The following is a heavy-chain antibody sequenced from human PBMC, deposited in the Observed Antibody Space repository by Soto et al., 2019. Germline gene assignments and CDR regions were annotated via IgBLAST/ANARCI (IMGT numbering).Heavy chain of an antibody. Sequence: PGGSLRLSCSASGFIFSESTIYWVRQVPGKGLEAISAVSTSGRSTYYADSVKDRFTISRDNSKNTLFLQMGSLRPDDTAVYYCVTSRVSIAVAGETEYYFDYWGQGTLVTVSS. CDR2: VSTSGRST. CDR1: GFIFSEST. CDR3: VTSRVSIAVAGETEYYFDY. V-gene: IGHV3-64D*06. D-gene: IGHD6-19*01. J-gene: IGHJ4*02.